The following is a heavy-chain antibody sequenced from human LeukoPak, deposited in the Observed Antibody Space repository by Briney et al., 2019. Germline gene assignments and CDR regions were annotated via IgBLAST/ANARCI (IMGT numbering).Heavy chain of an antibody. CDR1: GYSFTSYW. CDR3: ARHVVVAGTSWFDP. Sequence: GESLKISCKASGYSFTSYWIGWVRQLPGKGLEWMGIIYPGDSDTRYSPSFQGQVTISADKSISTAYLQWSSLKASDTAMYYCARHVVVAGTSWFDPWGQGTLVTVSS. D-gene: IGHD6-19*01. CDR2: IYPGDSDT. J-gene: IGHJ5*02. V-gene: IGHV5-51*01.